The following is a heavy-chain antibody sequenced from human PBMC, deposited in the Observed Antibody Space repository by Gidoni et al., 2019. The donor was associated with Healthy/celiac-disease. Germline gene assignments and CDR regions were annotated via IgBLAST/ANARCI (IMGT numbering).Heavy chain of an antibody. D-gene: IGHD3-10*01. CDR1: GGSISSGDYY. Sequence: QVQLQESGPGLVKPSQTLSLTCPVPGGSISSGDYYWSWIRQPTGKGLEWIGYIYYSGSTYYNPSLKSRVTISVDTSKNQFSLKLSSVTAADTAVYYCATITMVRGVIWGAFDIWGQGTMVTVSS. J-gene: IGHJ3*02. V-gene: IGHV4-30-4*01. CDR3: ATITMVRGVIWGAFDI. CDR2: IYYSGST.